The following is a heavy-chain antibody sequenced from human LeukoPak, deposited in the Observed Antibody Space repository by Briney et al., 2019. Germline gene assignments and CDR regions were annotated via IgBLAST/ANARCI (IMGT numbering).Heavy chain of an antibody. D-gene: IGHD2-2*02. CDR1: GFTFSSYA. V-gene: IGHV3-64*04. Sequence: PGGSLRLSCSASGFTFSSYAMHWVRQAPGKGLEYVSAISSNGGSTYYADSVKGRFTISRDNSKNTLYLQMNSLRAEDTAVYYCAKDSYCSSTSCYIEFWFDPWGQGTLVTVSS. J-gene: IGHJ5*02. CDR3: AKDSYCSSTSCYIEFWFDP. CDR2: ISSNGGST.